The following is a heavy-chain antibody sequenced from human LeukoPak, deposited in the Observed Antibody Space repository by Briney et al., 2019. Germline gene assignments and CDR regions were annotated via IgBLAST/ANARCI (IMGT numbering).Heavy chain of an antibody. CDR3: ARERAYYDILPRWFDP. Sequence: SETLSLTCAVYGGSFSGYYWSWIRQPPGKGLEWIGEINHSGSTNYNPSLKSRVTISVDTSKNQFSLKLSSVTAGDTAMYYCARERAYYDILPRWFDPWGQGTLVTVSS. V-gene: IGHV4-34*01. D-gene: IGHD3-9*01. J-gene: IGHJ5*02. CDR2: INHSGST. CDR1: GGSFSGYY.